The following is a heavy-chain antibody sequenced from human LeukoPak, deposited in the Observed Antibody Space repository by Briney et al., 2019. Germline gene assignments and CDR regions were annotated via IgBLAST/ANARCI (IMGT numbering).Heavy chain of an antibody. CDR3: ARHARRDYVVDY. CDR1: GGSISSYY. D-gene: IGHD4-17*01. CDR2: IYYSGST. Sequence: PSETLSLTCTVSGGSISSYYWSWIRQPPGKGLEWIGYIYYSGSTNYNPSLKSRVTISVDTSKNQFSLKLSSVTAADTAVYYCARHARRDYVVDYWGQGTLVTVSS. J-gene: IGHJ4*02. V-gene: IGHV4-59*08.